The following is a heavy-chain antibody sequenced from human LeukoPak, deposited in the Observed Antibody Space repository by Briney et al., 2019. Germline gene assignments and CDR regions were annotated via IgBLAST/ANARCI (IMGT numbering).Heavy chain of an antibody. CDR1: GYTFTSYD. J-gene: IGHJ6*02. CDR2: MNPNGGNT. Sequence: ASVKVSCKSSGYTFTSYDINWVRQATGQGLEWMGWMNPNGGNTGYAQKFQGRVTMTRNTSISTAYMELSSLRSEDTAVYYCARGEYCSSTSCYVALYYYYGMDVCGQGTTVTVSS. V-gene: IGHV1-8*01. D-gene: IGHD2-2*01. CDR3: ARGEYCSSTSCYVALYYYYGMDV.